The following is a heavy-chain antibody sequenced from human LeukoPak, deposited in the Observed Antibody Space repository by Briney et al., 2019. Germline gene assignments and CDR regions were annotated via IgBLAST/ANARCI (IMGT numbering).Heavy chain of an antibody. Sequence: GRSLRLSCAASGFTFSSYAMSWVRQAPGKGLEWVSGITDSGDSTYYADSVKGRFTISRDNSKNTLYLQMNSLRAEDTAVYNCAKTGGTSGWQRGLGYWGQGTRVTVSS. CDR3: AKTGGTSGWQRGLGY. CDR2: ITDSGDST. V-gene: IGHV3-23*01. J-gene: IGHJ4*02. D-gene: IGHD6-19*01. CDR1: GFTFSSYA.